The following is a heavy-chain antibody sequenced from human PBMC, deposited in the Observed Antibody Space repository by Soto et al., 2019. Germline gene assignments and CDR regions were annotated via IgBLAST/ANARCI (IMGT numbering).Heavy chain of an antibody. D-gene: IGHD5-12*01. CDR2: INPNSGAT. Sequence: ASVKVSCKASGYTFTGCYIHWVRQAPGQGLEWMGWINPNSGATNQAQKFQGRVTMARDTSISTAYMELSRLTSDDTAVYYCARDAVSTIGDFDYWGQGTLVTVSS. J-gene: IGHJ4*02. CDR3: ARDAVSTIGDFDY. CDR1: GYTFTGCY. V-gene: IGHV1-2*02.